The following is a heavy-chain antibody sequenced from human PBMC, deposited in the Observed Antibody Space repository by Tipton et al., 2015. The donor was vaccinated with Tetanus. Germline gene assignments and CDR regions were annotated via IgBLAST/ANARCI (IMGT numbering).Heavy chain of an antibody. CDR1: GGAFSGYL. V-gene: IGHV4-34*01. CDR3: ARAGFEGSSSSGYSDH. J-gene: IGHJ4*02. Sequence: TLSLTCAVSGGAFSGYLWSWIRQSPGKGLEWIGEINQSGSTIYNPSLKSRVTIAVDTFKRQFSMTLTSATAADTAVYYCARAGFEGSSSSGYSDHWGLGVLVTVSS. CDR2: INQSGST. D-gene: IGHD2-2*01.